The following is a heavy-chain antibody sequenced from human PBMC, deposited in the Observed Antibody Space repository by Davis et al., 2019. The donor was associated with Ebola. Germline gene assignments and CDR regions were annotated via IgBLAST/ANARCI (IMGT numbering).Heavy chain of an antibody. V-gene: IGHV1-18*04. CDR2: INPHNGNT. J-gene: IGHJ4*02. CDR3: ARAQFPTTSDH. D-gene: IGHD1-1*01. CDR1: GYTFTSYG. Sequence: ASVKVSCKASGYTFTSYGITWVRQAPGQGLEWMGWINPHNGNTNYAQNVQGRVTMTTDTSTSTAYMEVGSLRSDDTAVYYCARAQFPTTSDHWGQGTLVAVSS.